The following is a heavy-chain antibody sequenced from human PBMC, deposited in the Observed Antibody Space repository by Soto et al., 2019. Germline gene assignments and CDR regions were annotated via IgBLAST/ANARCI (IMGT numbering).Heavy chain of an antibody. CDR1: GYTFTSYA. V-gene: IGHV1-3*01. J-gene: IGHJ4*02. CDR2: INAGNGNT. CDR3: AKDGGPVYCNSPGCSAKHFDY. Sequence: ASVKVSCKASGYTFTSYAMHWVRQAPGQRLEWMGWINAGNGNTKYSQKFQGRFTISRDNSKNTLFLQTNNLRHEDTAVYYCAKDGGPVYCNSPGCSAKHFDYWGQGTLVTVSS. D-gene: IGHD2-2*01.